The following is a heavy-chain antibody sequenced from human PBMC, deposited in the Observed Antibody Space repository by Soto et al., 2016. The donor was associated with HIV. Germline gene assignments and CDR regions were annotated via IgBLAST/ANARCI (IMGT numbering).Heavy chain of an antibody. D-gene: IGHD6-19*01. Sequence: QVHLLESGGGLVKPGGSLRLSCAVSGFIFSDYYMNWIRQAPGKGLEWVSYISTSGSTIYYADSVKGRFTISRDNAKNSLYLQMDSLRTEDTAVYYCARVKSSGWYTRPEYYDYMDVWGKGTTVTVSS. CDR2: ISTSGSTI. CDR1: GFIFSDYY. V-gene: IGHV3-11*04. CDR3: ARVKSSGWYTRPEYYDYMDV. J-gene: IGHJ6*03.